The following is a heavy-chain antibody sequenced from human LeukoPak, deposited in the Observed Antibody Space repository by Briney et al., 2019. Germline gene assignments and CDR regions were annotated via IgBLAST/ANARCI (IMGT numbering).Heavy chain of an antibody. CDR2: IKGNGFDT. Sequence: GGSLRLSCAGSGFIFSNYAMSWVRQAPGKGLEWVSGIKGNGFDTYYADSVKGRFTISRDNSKNTLYLQMNSLRAEDTAVYYCAKGDDSEDYWGQGTLVTVSS. V-gene: IGHV3-23*01. CDR1: GFIFSNYA. CDR3: AKGDDSEDY. J-gene: IGHJ4*02. D-gene: IGHD2-15*01.